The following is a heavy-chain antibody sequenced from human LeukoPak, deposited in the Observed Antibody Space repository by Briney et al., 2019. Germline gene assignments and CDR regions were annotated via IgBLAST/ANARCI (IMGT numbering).Heavy chain of an antibody. CDR1: GFTFSSYS. CDR2: ISSSSSYI. V-gene: IGHV3-21*01. CDR3: ARDHYYVSSVYYGMDV. D-gene: IGHD3-22*01. J-gene: IGHJ6*02. Sequence: GGTLTLSCAASGFTFSSYSMNWVRQPPGKGLEWVSSISSSSSYIYYADSVKGRFNISRDNAKNSLYRQMNSLRAEDTAVYYCARDHYYVSSVYYGMDVWGQGATVTVSS.